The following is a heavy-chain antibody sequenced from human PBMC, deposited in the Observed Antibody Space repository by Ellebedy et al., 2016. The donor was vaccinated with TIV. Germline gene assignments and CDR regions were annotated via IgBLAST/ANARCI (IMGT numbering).Heavy chain of an antibody. D-gene: IGHD5-24*01. CDR1: GYTFTSYD. CDR3: AGDRAPDGRNWYFDL. Sequence: AASVKVSCKAPGYTFTSYDINWVRQATGQGLEWMGWMTPNSGNAGSAQKFQGRVTMTWNTSISTAYMELSSLRSEDTAVYYCAGDRAPDGRNWYFDLWGRGTLVTVSS. CDR2: MTPNSGNA. J-gene: IGHJ2*01. V-gene: IGHV1-8*02.